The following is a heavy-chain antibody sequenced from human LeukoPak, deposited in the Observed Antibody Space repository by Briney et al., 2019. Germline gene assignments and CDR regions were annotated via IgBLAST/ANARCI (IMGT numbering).Heavy chain of an antibody. CDR3: ARDGYGDYRKFDP. CDR2: INPNSGGT. CDR1: GYTFTGYY. Sequence: ASVKVSCKASGYTFTGYYMHWVRQAPGQGLEWMGWINPNSGGTNYAQKFQGRVTMTRDTSISTAYMELSRLRSDGTAVYYCARDGYGDYRKFDPWGQGTLVTVSS. D-gene: IGHD4-17*01. V-gene: IGHV1-2*02. J-gene: IGHJ5*02.